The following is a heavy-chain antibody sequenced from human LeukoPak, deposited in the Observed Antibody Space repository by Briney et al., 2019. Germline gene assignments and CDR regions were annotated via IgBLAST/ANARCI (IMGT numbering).Heavy chain of an antibody. Sequence: ASVKVSCKASGYTFTSYYMHWVRQAPGQGLEWMGIINPSGGRTDYAQKFQGRVTMTRDMSTSTVYMELRSLRSEDTAVYYCARGQRAYYYGSGSSFDPWGQGTLVTVSS. D-gene: IGHD3-10*01. CDR1: GYTFTSYY. J-gene: IGHJ5*02. V-gene: IGHV1-46*01. CDR2: INPSGGRT. CDR3: ARGQRAYYYGSGSSFDP.